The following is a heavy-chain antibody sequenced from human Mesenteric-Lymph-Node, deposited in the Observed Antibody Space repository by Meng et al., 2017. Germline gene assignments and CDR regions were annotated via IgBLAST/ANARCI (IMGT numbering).Heavy chain of an antibody. V-gene: IGHV3-33*01. J-gene: IGHJ4*02. Sequence: GQGVECGGGGVPPGRALRLSCAASGFTFSSYGMHWVRQAPGKGLEWVAVIWYDGSNKYYADSVKGRFTISRDNSKNTLYLQMNSLRAEDTAVYYCARFGTTGAIDYWGQGTLVTVSS. D-gene: IGHD1-1*01. CDR2: IWYDGSNK. CDR1: GFTFSSYG. CDR3: ARFGTTGAIDY.